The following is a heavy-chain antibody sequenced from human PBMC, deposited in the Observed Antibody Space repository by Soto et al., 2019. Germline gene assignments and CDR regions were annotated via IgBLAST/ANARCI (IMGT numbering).Heavy chain of an antibody. V-gene: IGHV5-51*01. CDR3: ARRGWWGFNYYYGMDV. D-gene: IGHD2-21*01. CDR2: IYPGDSDT. Sequence: GEALKISCKGSGYSFTSYRIGWVRQMPGKGLEWMGIIYPGDSDTRYSPSFQGQVTISADKSISTAYLQWSSLKASDTAMYYCARRGWWGFNYYYGMDVWGQGTTVTVSS. CDR1: GYSFTSYR. J-gene: IGHJ6*02.